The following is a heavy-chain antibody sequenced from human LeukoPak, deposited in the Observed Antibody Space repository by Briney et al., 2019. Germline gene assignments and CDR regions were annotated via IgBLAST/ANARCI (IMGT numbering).Heavy chain of an antibody. CDR1: GFTVSSNY. V-gene: IGHV3-66*01. CDR3: ARGYSSDN. D-gene: IGHD2-21*01. J-gene: IGHJ4*02. Sequence: PGGSLRLSCTASGFTVSSNYMSWVRQARGKGLEWVSVICSGGSTYYADSVNGRFTISRDNSKNTLNLQMNSLRAEDAAVYYCARGYSSDNWGQGTLVSVSS. CDR2: ICSGGST.